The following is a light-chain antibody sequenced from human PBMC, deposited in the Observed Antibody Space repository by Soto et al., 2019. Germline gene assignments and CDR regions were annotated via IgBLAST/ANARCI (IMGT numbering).Light chain of an antibody. V-gene: IGLV2-14*03. CDR2: DVS. CDR1: SSDVGGYDY. CDR3: VSYTTSASYV. J-gene: IGLJ1*01. Sequence: QSALTQPASVSGSPGQSITISCTGTSSDVGGYDYVSWYQQHPGKAPKLMIYDVSNRPSGVSDRFSGSKSDNTASLTISGLQADDDADYYCVSYTTSASYVFGTGTKVTVL.